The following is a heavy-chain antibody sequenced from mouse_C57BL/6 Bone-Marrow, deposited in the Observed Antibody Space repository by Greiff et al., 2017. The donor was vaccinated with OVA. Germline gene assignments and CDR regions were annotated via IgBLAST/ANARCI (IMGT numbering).Heavy chain of an antibody. CDR1: GYTFTSYG. D-gene: IGHD2-3*01. CDR2: IYPRSGNT. CDR3: ARGDFYPLFAF. V-gene: IGHV1-81*01. J-gene: IGHJ3*01. Sequence: QVQLQQSGAELARPGASVKLSCKASGYTFTSYGISWVKQRTGQGLEWIGEIYPRSGNTYYNEKFKGKATLTADKYSSTAYMELRSLTSEDSAVYFCARGDFYPLFAFWGHETLVTVSA.